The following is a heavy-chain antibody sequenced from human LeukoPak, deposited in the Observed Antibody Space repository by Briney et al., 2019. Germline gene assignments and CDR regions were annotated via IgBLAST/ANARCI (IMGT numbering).Heavy chain of an antibody. D-gene: IGHD2-2*01. J-gene: IGHJ4*02. Sequence: GASVKVSCKASGYTFTSYGISWVRQAPGQGLEWRGWISAYNGNTNYAQRLQGRVTMTTDTSTSTAYMELRSLRSDDTAVYYCARGYCSSTSCYAVDYWGQGTLVAVSS. V-gene: IGHV1-18*01. CDR1: GYTFTSYG. CDR2: ISAYNGNT. CDR3: ARGYCSSTSCYAVDY.